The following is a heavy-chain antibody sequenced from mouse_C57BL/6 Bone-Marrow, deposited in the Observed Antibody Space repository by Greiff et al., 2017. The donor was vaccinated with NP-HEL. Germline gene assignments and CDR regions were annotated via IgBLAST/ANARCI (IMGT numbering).Heavy chain of an antibody. J-gene: IGHJ1*03. CDR2: IDPEDGET. CDR3: ARARSYWYFDV. Sequence: EVQLQQSGAELVKPGASVKLSCPASGFNIKDYYMHWVKQRPEQGLEWIGRIDPEDGETKYAPKFKGKATITADTSSNTAYLQLSSLTSEDAAVYYCARARSYWYFDVWGTGTTVTVSS. V-gene: IGHV14-2*01. CDR1: GFNIKDYY.